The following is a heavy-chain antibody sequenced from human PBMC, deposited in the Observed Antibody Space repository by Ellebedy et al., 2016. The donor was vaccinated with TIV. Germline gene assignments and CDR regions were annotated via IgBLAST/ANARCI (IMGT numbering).Heavy chain of an antibody. V-gene: IGHV3-23*01. Sequence: PGGSLRLSCAASGFTFRSYAMSWVRQAPGRGLEWVSHISGSGGSTYYADSVKGRFTISRDNSKNTLYLLMTSLRADDTAVYYCAKGSQDGFYYFYAMDVWGQGTTVTVSS. CDR2: ISGSGGST. CDR3: AKGSQDGFYYFYAMDV. J-gene: IGHJ6*02. D-gene: IGHD4-17*01. CDR1: GFTFRSYA.